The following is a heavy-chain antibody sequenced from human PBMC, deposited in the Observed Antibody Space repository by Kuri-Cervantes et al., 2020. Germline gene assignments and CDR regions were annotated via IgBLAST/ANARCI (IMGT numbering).Heavy chain of an antibody. V-gene: IGHV4-39*01. CDR3: ARNLRGSVCTYCSSTSCPFCWYFDL. J-gene: IGHJ2*01. D-gene: IGHD2-2*01. Sequence: GSLRLSCTVSGGSISSSSYYWGWIRQPPGKGLEWIGSIYYSGSTYYNPSLKSRVTISVDTSKNQFSLKLSSVTAADTAVYYCARNLRGSVCTYCSSTSCPFCWYFDLWGLAPWSPSPQ. CDR1: GGSISSSSYY. CDR2: IYYSGST.